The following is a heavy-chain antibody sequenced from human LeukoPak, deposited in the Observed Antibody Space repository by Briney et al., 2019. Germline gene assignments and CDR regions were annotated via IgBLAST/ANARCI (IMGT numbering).Heavy chain of an antibody. CDR3: ARDGPGRYSSSWHGGAFDI. D-gene: IGHD6-13*01. J-gene: IGHJ3*02. Sequence: GGSLRLSCAASGFTVSSSYVSWVRQAPGKGLEWVSVIYSGGITYYADSVKGRFTFSRDNSKNTLYLQMNSLRVDDTAAYYCARDGPGRYSSSWHGGAFDIWGQGTMVTVSS. V-gene: IGHV3-53*01. CDR2: IYSGGIT. CDR1: GFTVSSSY.